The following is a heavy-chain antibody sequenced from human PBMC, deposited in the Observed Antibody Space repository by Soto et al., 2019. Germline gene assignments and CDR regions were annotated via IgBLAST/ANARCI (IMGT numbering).Heavy chain of an antibody. CDR3: ARGRIVVVTATRDWFDP. D-gene: IGHD2-21*02. Sequence: QVQLVQSGAEVKKPGASVKVSCKASGYTFTGYYMHWVRQAPGQGLEWMGWINPNSGGTNYAQKFQGWVTMTRDTSISTGYMELSRLRSDDTAVYYCARGRIVVVTATRDWFDPWGQGTLVTVSS. CDR1: GYTFTGYY. J-gene: IGHJ5*02. V-gene: IGHV1-2*04. CDR2: INPNSGGT.